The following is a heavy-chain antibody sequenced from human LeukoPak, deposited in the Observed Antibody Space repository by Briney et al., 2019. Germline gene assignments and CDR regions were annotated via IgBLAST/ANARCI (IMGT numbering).Heavy chain of an antibody. Sequence: ASVKVSCKASGYTLTELSMHWVRQAPGKGLEWMGGFDPEDGETIYAQKFQGRVTMTEDTSTDTAYMELSSLRSEDTAVYYCATVLHYTSCYRDWGQGTLVTVS. J-gene: IGHJ4*02. CDR3: ATVLHYTSCYRD. CDR1: GYTLTELS. CDR2: FDPEDGET. V-gene: IGHV1-24*01. D-gene: IGHD2-2*01.